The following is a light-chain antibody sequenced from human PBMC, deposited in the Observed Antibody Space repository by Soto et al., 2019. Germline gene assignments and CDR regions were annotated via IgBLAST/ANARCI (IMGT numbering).Light chain of an antibody. Sequence: EIVMTQSPATLSVSPGEEATLSCRATQSISRSLAWYQQKPGQAPRLLITDASTRATAIPARFSGSGSGTEFTLPISSLQSEDFALYYCHQYNSWIPGTLGQGTKVDIK. J-gene: IGKJ2*01. CDR3: HQYNSWIPGT. CDR1: QSISRS. CDR2: DAS. V-gene: IGKV3-15*01.